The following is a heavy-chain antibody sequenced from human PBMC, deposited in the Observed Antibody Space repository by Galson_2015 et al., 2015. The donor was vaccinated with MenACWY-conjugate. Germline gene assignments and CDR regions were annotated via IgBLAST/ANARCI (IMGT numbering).Heavy chain of an antibody. V-gene: IGHV5-51*01. CDR3: ARHPPGGRGLDV. J-gene: IGHJ6*02. CDR1: GYNFITYW. CDR2: ISPIDSKT. Sequence: QSGAEVKKPGESLTISCKASGYNFITYWIGWVRLVPGKGLEWVGLISPIDSKTRYSPAFEGRVTISADNSISTAYLQWSSLKASDTAMYYCARHPPGGRGLDVWGQGTTVTVSS. D-gene: IGHD1-26*01.